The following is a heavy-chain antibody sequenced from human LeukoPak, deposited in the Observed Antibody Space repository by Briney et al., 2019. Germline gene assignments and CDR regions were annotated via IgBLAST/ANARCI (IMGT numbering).Heavy chain of an antibody. CDR3: AKGLGVGGYTRYKGFDQ. CDR1: GFTFNSFA. CDR2: ISGSDGTS. J-gene: IGHJ4*02. D-gene: IGHD3-16*02. V-gene: IGHV3-23*01. Sequence: GGSLRVSCAASGFTFNSFAMNWVRQAPGKGLEWVSSISGSDGTSHYADFVKGRFTISRDNSKNTLYLQMNSLRAEDTAAYYRAKGLGVGGYTRYKGFDQWGQGTLVVVSS.